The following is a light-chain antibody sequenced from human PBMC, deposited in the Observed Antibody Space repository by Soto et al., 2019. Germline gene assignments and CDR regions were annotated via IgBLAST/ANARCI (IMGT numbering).Light chain of an antibody. CDR1: SGDVGRYKL. J-gene: IGLJ2*01. Sequence: QSALTQPASVSGSPGQSITISCTGTSGDVGRYKLVSWYQQHPGKAPKLMIYDDSNRPSGVSNRFSGSKSGNTASLTISGLQAEDEADYYCSSYTTSTTLIFGGGTKLTVL. CDR2: DDS. CDR3: SSYTTSTTLI. V-gene: IGLV2-14*03.